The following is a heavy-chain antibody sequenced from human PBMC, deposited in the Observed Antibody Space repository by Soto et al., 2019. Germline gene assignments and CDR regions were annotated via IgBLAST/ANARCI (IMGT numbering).Heavy chain of an antibody. Sequence: SETLSLTSNVSGASISSYNYWGWFCQPPGKGLEWIGSIIYSGNVIYNPSLQSRLTLFVDTSKNQFSLMLSSVTAADAALYYCARDFFDSSGYTTNWFDPWGQGTLVTVS. CDR1: GASISSYNY. V-gene: IGHV4-39*01. CDR3: ARDFFDSSGYTTNWFDP. CDR2: IIYSGNV. J-gene: IGHJ5*02. D-gene: IGHD3-22*01.